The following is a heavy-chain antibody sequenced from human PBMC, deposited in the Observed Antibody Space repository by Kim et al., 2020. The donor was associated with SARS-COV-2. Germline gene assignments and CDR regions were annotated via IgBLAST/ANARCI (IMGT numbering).Heavy chain of an antibody. J-gene: IGHJ4*02. CDR1: GGTFSSYA. D-gene: IGHD6-6*01. CDR3: ARDGISSSSIDY. CDR2: IIPILGIA. Sequence: SVKVSCKASGGTFSSYAISWVRQAPGQGLEWMGRIIPILGIANYAQKFQGRVTITADKSTSTAYMELSSLRSEDTAVYYCARDGISSSSIDYWGQGTLVTVSS. V-gene: IGHV1-69*04.